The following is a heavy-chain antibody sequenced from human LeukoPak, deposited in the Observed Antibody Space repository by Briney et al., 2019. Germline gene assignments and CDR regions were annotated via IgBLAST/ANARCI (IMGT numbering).Heavy chain of an antibody. J-gene: IGHJ6*02. Sequence: PSETLSLTCAVYGGSFSGYYWSWIRQPPGKGLEWIGYIYYSGSTNYNPSLKSRVTISVDTSKNQFSLKLSSVTAADTAVYYCARDSRGYSYGYRKYYYGMDVRGQGTTVTVSS. D-gene: IGHD5-18*01. CDR2: IYYSGST. V-gene: IGHV4-59*01. CDR1: GGSFSGYY. CDR3: ARDSRGYSYGYRKYYYGMDV.